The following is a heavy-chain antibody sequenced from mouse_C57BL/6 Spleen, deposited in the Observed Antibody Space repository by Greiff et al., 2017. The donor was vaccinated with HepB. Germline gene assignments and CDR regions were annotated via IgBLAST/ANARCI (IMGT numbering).Heavy chain of an antibody. CDR2: IYPGDGDT. CDR1: GYAFSSYW. J-gene: IGHJ4*01. Sequence: QVQLKQSGAELVKPGASVKISCKASGYAFSSYWMNWVKQRPGKGLEWIGQIYPGDGDTNYNGKFKGKATLTADKSSSTAYMQLSSLTSEDSAVYFCARRTYGNYFMDYWGQGTSVTVSS. CDR3: ARRTYGNYFMDY. D-gene: IGHD2-1*01. V-gene: IGHV1-80*01.